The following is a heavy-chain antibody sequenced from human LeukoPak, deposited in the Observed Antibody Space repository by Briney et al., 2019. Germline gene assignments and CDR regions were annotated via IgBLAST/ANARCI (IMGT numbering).Heavy chain of an antibody. CDR3: ARVPASDDLNFDY. J-gene: IGHJ4*02. Sequence: GASVKVSCKASGYTFTSYYMHWVRQAPGQGLEWMGWINPNSGATNYPQKFQGRVTMTRDTSISTSYMELSRLRSDDTAVYYCARVPASDDLNFDYWGQGTLVTVSS. CDR1: GYTFTSYY. V-gene: IGHV1-2*02. CDR2: INPNSGAT.